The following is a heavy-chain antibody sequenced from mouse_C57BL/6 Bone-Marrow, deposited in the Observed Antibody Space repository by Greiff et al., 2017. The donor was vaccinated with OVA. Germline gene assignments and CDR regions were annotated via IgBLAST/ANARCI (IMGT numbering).Heavy chain of an antibody. J-gene: IGHJ3*01. V-gene: IGHV1-54*01. CDR1: GYAFTNYL. D-gene: IGHD2-1*01. Sequence: VQLQQSGAELVRPGPSVKVSCKASGYAFTNYLIEWVKQRPGQGLEWIGVINPGSGGTNYNEKFKGKATLTADKSSSTAYMQLSSLTSEDSAVYFCARDYGNYPAWFAYWGQGTLVTVSA. CDR3: ARDYGNYPAWFAY. CDR2: INPGSGGT.